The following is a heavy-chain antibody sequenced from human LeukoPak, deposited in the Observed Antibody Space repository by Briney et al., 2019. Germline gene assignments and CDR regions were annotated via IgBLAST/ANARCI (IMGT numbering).Heavy chain of an antibody. CDR2: ISSSSSTI. J-gene: IGHJ6*03. D-gene: IGHD4-17*01. V-gene: IGHV3-48*01. CDR1: GFTFSSYS. Sequence: PGGSLRLSCAASGFTFSSYSMNWVRQAPGKGLECVSYISSSSSTIYYADSVKGRFTISRDNAKNSLYLQMNGLRAEDTAVYYCARALYDYGDYNYYYYYYMDVWGKGTTVTVSS. CDR3: ARALYDYGDYNYYYYYYMDV.